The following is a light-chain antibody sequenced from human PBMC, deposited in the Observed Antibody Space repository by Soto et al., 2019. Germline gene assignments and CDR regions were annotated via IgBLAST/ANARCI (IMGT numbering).Light chain of an antibody. Sequence: IVMTQSPATLSVSPGERATLSCRASQSVSSNLAWYQQKPGQAPRLLIYGASIRATGIPARFSGSGSGTEFTLTISSLQSEDFAVYYCQQYNNWGITFGQGTRLEIK. V-gene: IGKV3D-15*01. CDR2: GAS. J-gene: IGKJ5*01. CDR3: QQYNNWGIT. CDR1: QSVSSN.